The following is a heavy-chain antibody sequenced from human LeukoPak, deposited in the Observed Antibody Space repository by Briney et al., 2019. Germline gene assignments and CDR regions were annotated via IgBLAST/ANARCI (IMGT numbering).Heavy chain of an antibody. CDR3: ARPGRNYYDSSPLEYFQH. J-gene: IGHJ1*01. CDR1: GGSISSSSYY. CDR2: IYHSGST. Sequence: SETLSLTCTVSGGSISSSSYYWGWIRQPPGKGLEWIGSIYHSGSTYYNPSLKSRVTISVDTSKNQFSLKLSSVTAADTAVYYCARPGRNYYDSSPLEYFQHWGQGTLVTVSS. V-gene: IGHV4-39*01. D-gene: IGHD3-22*01.